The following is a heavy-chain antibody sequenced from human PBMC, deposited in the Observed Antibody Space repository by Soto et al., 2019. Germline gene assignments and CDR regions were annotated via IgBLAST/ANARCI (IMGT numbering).Heavy chain of an antibody. CDR1: GYTFTSYY. D-gene: IGHD4-17*01. Sequence: QVQLVQSGAEVKKPGASVKVSCKASGYTFTSYYMHWVRQAPGQGLEWMGIINPSGGSTSYAQKFQGRVTMTRDTSTSTVYMELSSLRSEDTVVYYCARTDMTTVTYNWFDPWGQGTLVTVSS. CDR3: ARTDMTTVTYNWFDP. V-gene: IGHV1-46*03. CDR2: INPSGGST. J-gene: IGHJ5*02.